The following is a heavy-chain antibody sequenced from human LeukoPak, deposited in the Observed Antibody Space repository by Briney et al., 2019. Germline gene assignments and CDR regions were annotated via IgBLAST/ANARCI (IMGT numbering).Heavy chain of an antibody. D-gene: IGHD3-10*01. J-gene: IGHJ4*02. V-gene: IGHV3-11*06. CDR1: GFIFSDYY. Sequence: PGGSLRLSCAASGFIFSDYYMSWIRQAPGKGLEWVSYISGSSTYTNYADAVKGRFTISRDNAENSLYLQMNSLRAEDTAVYYRARLSGGYCFDYWGQGALVTVSS. CDR2: ISGSSTYT. CDR3: ARLSGGYCFDY.